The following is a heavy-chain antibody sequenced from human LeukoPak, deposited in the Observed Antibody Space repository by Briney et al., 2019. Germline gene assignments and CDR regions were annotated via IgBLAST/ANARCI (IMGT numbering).Heavy chain of an antibody. CDR3: VRRDTGWNYFDY. Sequence: PSETLSLTCAVSGGSINSHYWGWIRQPPGKGLQWIGDIYYTGKNKYNPSLKSRVTISLDTSKDHLSLNLTSVLAADTAIYYCVRRDTGWNYFDYWGQGILVTDSS. J-gene: IGHJ4*02. CDR1: GGSINSHY. V-gene: IGHV4-59*08. CDR2: IYYTGKN. D-gene: IGHD6-19*01.